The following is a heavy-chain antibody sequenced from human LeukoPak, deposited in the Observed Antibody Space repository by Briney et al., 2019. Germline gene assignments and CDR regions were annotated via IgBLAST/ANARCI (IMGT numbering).Heavy chain of an antibody. CDR3: ARMSSSTAAAANDAFDI. D-gene: IGHD6-13*01. CDR1: GYTFTSYA. J-gene: IGHJ3*02. V-gene: IGHV1-3*01. CDR2: INAGNGNT. Sequence: ASVKVSCKASGYTFTSYAMNWVRQAPGQRLEWMGWINAGNGNTKYSQKFQGRATITRDTSASTAYMELSSLRSEDTAVYYCARMSSSTAAAANDAFDIWGQGTMVTVSS.